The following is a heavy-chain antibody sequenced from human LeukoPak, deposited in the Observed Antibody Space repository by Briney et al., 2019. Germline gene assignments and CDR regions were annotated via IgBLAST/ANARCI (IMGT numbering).Heavy chain of an antibody. CDR3: AREPDEYSSWDDAFDI. CDR2: INSDGSST. Sequence: GRSLRLSCAASGFTFDDYAMHWVRQAPGKGLVWVSRINSDGSSTSYADSVKGRFTISRDNAKSTLYLQMNSLRAEDTAVYYCAREPDEYSSWDDAFDIWGQETMVTVSS. D-gene: IGHD6-6*01. CDR1: GFTFDDYA. J-gene: IGHJ3*02. V-gene: IGHV3-74*01.